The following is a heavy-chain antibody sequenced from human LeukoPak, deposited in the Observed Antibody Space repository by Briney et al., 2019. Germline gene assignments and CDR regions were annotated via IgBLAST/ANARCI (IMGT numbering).Heavy chain of an antibody. CDR3: ARTLTLYSSSWYWFDP. CDR2: IYTSGST. CDR1: GGSISNYY. D-gene: IGHD6-13*01. J-gene: IGHJ5*02. V-gene: IGHV4-4*09. Sequence: SETLSLTCTVSGGSISNYYWSWIRQPPGKGLEWIGYIYTSGSTNYNPSLKSRVTISVDTSKNQFSLKLSSVTAADTAVYYCARTLTLYSSSWYWFDPWGQGTLVTVSS.